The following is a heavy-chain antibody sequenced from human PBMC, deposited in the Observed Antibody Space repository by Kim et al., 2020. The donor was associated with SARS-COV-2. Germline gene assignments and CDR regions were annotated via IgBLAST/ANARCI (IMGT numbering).Heavy chain of an antibody. J-gene: IGHJ6*02. V-gene: IGHV3-23*01. CDR2: ISGTGGRT. CDR1: GFTFSDYA. CDR3: AKPLGRCTRSSCYSFGLDV. D-gene: IGHD2-2*01. Sequence: GGSLRLSCAASGFTFSDYAMTWVRQTPGEGLEWVSAISGTGGRTDYADSVKGRFTISRDNSKNTLYLQVNSLRVEDTAVYYCAKPLGRCTRSSCYSFGLDVWGQGTTVTVSS.